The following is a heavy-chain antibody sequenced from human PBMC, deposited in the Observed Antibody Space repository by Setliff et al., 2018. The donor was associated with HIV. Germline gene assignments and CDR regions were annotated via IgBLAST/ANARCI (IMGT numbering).Heavy chain of an antibody. Sequence: LSLTCTVSGGSISNYYWSWIRQPPGKGLEWIGCGYYSGITHYDPSLKSRVSISVDASKNQFSLRLNSATVADTAVYFCARSSRGSLRDLDYWGPGTLVTVSS. CDR2: GYYSGIT. D-gene: IGHD2-21*02. V-gene: IGHV4-59*08. CDR3: ARSSRGSLRDLDY. J-gene: IGHJ4*02. CDR1: GGSISNYY.